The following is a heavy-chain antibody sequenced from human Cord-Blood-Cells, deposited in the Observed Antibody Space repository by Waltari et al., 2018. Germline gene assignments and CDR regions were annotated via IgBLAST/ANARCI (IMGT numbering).Heavy chain of an antibody. CDR3: ARRYCSSTSCYWNY. V-gene: IGHV5-51*01. J-gene: IGHJ4*02. Sequence: EVQLVLLGAEVKKPGELLKTSCKGFGYSFSSYCIGWLRQMPGKGLVWLGIIYPGDSYTRYSPAFQGQVTISADKSISTAYRQWSSLKASDTAMYYCARRYCSSTSCYWNYWGQGTLVTVSS. D-gene: IGHD2-2*01. CDR2: IYPGDSYT. CDR1: GYSFSSYC.